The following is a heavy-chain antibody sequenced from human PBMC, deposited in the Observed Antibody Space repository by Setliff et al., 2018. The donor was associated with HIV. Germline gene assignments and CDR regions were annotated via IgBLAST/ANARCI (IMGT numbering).Heavy chain of an antibody. CDR1: GGSFSAYY. J-gene: IGHJ4*02. D-gene: IGHD1-1*01. V-gene: IGHV4-59*10. CDR3: ASAGSGTRAPPRY. Sequence: PSETLSLTCAVYGGSFSAYYWSWIRQPAGKGLEWIGRIHTSGSTNYNPSLKSRVTISLDTSKNQFSLKLTSVTAADTAVYYCASAGSGTRAPPRYWGQGTLVTVSS. CDR2: IHTSGST.